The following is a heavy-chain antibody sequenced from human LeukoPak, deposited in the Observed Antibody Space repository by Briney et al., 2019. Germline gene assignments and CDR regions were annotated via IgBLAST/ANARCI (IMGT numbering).Heavy chain of an antibody. J-gene: IGHJ4*02. CDR3: TTDSAYCGGDCL. V-gene: IGHV3-15*01. D-gene: IGHD2-21*02. Sequence: GGTLRLSCAASGFTFRSYAMSWVRQAPGKGLEWVGRIKSKTDGGTTDYAAPVKGRFTISRDDSKNTPYLQMNSLKTEDTAVYYCTTDSAYCGGDCLWGQGTLVTVSS. CDR2: IKSKTDGGTT. CDR1: GFTFRSYA.